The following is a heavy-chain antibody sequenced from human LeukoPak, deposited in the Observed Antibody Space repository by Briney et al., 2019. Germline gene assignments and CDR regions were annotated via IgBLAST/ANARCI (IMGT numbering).Heavy chain of an antibody. CDR1: GYTFTSYG. CDR2: NSAYNGNT. Sequence: ASVKVSCKASGYTFTSYGISWVRQAPGQGLEWMGWNSAYNGNTNYAQKLQGRVTMTTDTSTSTAYMELRSLRSDDTAVYYCARDSIAVAGIDGSDYWGQGTLVTVSS. V-gene: IGHV1-18*01. CDR3: ARDSIAVAGIDGSDY. J-gene: IGHJ4*02. D-gene: IGHD6-19*01.